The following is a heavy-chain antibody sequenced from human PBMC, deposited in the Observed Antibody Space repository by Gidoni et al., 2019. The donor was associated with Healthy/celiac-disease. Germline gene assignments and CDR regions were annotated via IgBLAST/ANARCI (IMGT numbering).Heavy chain of an antibody. CDR1: GFTFSSYA. CDR3: AKDQDIVVVIIGAFSIDY. J-gene: IGHJ4*02. Sequence: EVQLLESGGGLVQPGGSLRLSCAASGFTFSSYAMSWVRQAPGKGLEWVSAISCSGGSTYYADSVKGRFTISRDNSKNTLYLQMNSLRAEDTAVYYCAKDQDIVVVIIGAFSIDYWGQGTLVTVSS. D-gene: IGHD3-22*01. V-gene: IGHV3-23*01. CDR2: ISCSGGST.